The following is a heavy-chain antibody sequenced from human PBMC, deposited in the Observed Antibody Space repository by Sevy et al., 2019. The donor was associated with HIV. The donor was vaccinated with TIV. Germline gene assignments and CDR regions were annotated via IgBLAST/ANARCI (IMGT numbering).Heavy chain of an antibody. CDR2: IYWNDDK. CDR3: AHSVDTAMVCLFDY. D-gene: IGHD5-18*01. CDR1: GFSLSTSGVG. J-gene: IGHJ4*02. V-gene: IGHV2-5*01. Sequence: SGPTLVKPTQTLTLTCTFSGFSLSTSGVGVGWIRQPPGKALEWLALIYWNDDKRYSPSLKSRLTITKDTPKNQVVLTMTNMDPVDTATYYCAHSVDTAMVCLFDYWGQGTLVTVSS.